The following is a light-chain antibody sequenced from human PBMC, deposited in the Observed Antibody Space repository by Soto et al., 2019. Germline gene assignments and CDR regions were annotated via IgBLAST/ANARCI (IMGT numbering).Light chain of an antibody. CDR2: DAS. CDR1: QDITDD. V-gene: IGKV1-33*01. Sequence: DIQMTQSPSSLSASVGDRVTITCQASQDITDDLNWYQQKSGKAPRLLIYDASNLKTGVPSRFSGSGSGTYFTFTISSLQLEDVATYYCQQYDNLYTFGQGTKVDIK. CDR3: QQYDNLYT. J-gene: IGKJ2*01.